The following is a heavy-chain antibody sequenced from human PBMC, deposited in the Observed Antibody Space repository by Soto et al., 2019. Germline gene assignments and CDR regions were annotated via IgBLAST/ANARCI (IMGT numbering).Heavy chain of an antibody. CDR1: GDYISSHY. CDR2: VYHSGKT. Sequence: QVQLQESGPGLVKPSETLSLTCTVSGDYISSHYWSWLRQPPGKGLEWIGYVYHSGKTDSKPSLKSRVTISMDTSKNQISLSLTSATAADTAVYYRARPRGTTPAVWYFDLWGRGTLVTVSS. CDR3: ARPRGTTPAVWYFDL. D-gene: IGHD2-2*01. J-gene: IGHJ2*01. V-gene: IGHV4-59*08.